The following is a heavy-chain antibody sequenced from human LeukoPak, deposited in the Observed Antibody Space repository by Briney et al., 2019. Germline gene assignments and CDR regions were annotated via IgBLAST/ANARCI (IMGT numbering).Heavy chain of an antibody. CDR2: ISSSSYI. V-gene: IGHV3-21*01. CDR1: GFTFSSYS. D-gene: IGHD6-13*01. Sequence: SGGSLRLSCAASGFTFSSYSMNWVRQAPGKGLEWVSSISSSSYIYYADSVKGRFTITRDNAKSSLYLQMNSLRAEDTAVYYCARGVKGIAAAEGISYWGQGTLVTVSS. CDR3: ARGVKGIAAAEGISY. J-gene: IGHJ4*02.